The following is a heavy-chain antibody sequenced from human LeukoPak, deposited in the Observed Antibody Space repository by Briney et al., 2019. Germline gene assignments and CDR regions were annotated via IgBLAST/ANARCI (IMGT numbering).Heavy chain of an antibody. D-gene: IGHD5-24*01. J-gene: IGHJ3*02. CDR3: ARVRQSGMTYDAFDI. Sequence: GGSLRLSCAASGFTFSSYAMHWVRQAPGKGLEWVAVISYDGSNKYYADSVKGRFTISRDNSKNTLYLQMNSLRAEDTAVYYCARVRQSGMTYDAFDIWGQGTMVTVSS. CDR1: GFTFSSYA. CDR2: ISYDGSNK. V-gene: IGHV3-30-3*01.